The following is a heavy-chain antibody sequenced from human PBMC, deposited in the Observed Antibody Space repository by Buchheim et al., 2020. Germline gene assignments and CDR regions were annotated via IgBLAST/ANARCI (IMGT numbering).Heavy chain of an antibody. CDR3: ARGKLEWAFDY. Sequence: QLQLQESGPGLVKPSETLSLTCTVSGGSISSTSYYWGWIRQPPGKGLEWIGTIYYRGSTYYNPSLKNRVTISVETSKNQFSLKLSSVTAADTAVFYCARGKLEWAFDYWGQGTL. J-gene: IGHJ4*02. D-gene: IGHD1-26*01. CDR2: IYYRGST. V-gene: IGHV4-39*07. CDR1: GGSISSTSYY.